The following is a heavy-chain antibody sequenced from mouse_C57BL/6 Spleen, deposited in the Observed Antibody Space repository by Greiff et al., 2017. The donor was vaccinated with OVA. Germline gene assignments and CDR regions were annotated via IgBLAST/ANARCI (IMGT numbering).Heavy chain of an antibody. CDR3: VREGLYGFDY. D-gene: IGHD2-2*01. J-gene: IGHJ2*01. V-gene: IGHV10-1*01. CDR1: GFSFNTYA. Sequence: EVQRVESGGGLVQPKGSLKLSCAASGFSFNTYAMNWVRQAPGKGLEWVARIRSKSNNYATYYADSVKDRFTISRDDSESMLYLQMNNLKTEDTAMYYCVREGLYGFDYWGQGTTLTVSS. CDR2: IRSKSNNYAT.